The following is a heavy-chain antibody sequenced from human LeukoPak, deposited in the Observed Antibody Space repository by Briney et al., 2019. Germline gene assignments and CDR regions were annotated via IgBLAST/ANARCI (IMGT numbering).Heavy chain of an antibody. CDR3: ARDTRDIVVVPAAMGDAFDI. J-gene: IGHJ3*02. V-gene: IGHV3-21*01. CDR1: GFTFSSYS. CDR2: ISSSSSYI. Sequence: GGSLRLSCAASGFTFSSYSMNWVRQAPGKGLEWVSSISSSSSYIYYADSVKGRFTISRDNAKNSLYLQMNSLRAEDTAVYYCARDTRDIVVVPAAMGDAFDIWGQGTMVTVSS. D-gene: IGHD2-2*01.